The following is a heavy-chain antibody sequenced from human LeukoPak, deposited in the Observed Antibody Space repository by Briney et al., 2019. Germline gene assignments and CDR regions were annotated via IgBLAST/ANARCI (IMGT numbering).Heavy chain of an antibody. V-gene: IGHV4-39*01. CDR2: IYHTGNP. CDR3: ARLVGGSGDTSLARD. D-gene: IGHD3-16*01. J-gene: IGHJ4*02. Sequence: SETLSLTCTVSGGSISGSTYYWGWIRQAPGKGLEWIGSIYHTGNPYYNPSLKSRVTLIVDTSKTQFSLRLRSVTAADTAFYYCARLVGGSGDTSLARDWGQGTLITVSS. CDR1: GGSISGSTYY.